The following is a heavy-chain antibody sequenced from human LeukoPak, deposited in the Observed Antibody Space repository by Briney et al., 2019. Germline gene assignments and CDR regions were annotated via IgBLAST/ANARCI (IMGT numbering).Heavy chain of an antibody. J-gene: IGHJ4*02. V-gene: IGHV4-34*01. D-gene: IGHD2-2*01. CDR1: GGSFSGYY. CDR2: INHSGST. CDR3: ARGTPYCSSTSCYYFDY. Sequence: SETLSLTCAVHGGSFSGYYWSWIRQPPGKGLEWIGEINHSGSTNYDPSLKSRVTISIDTSKNQFSLKLSSVTAADTAVYYCARGTPYCSSTSCYYFDYWGQGTLVTVSS.